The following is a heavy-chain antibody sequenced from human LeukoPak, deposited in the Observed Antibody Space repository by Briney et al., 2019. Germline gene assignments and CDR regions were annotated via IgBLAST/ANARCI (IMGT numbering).Heavy chain of an antibody. CDR3: AREYGDPRLRYFDY. J-gene: IGHJ4*02. Sequence: PGGSLRLSCAASGFTFSSYEMNWVRPAPGKGLEGVSYISSSGSTKYYADPVKGRFTISRDNAKNSLYLQMNSLRAEDTAVYYCAREYGDPRLRYFDYWGQGTLVTVSS. CDR1: GFTFSSYE. V-gene: IGHV3-48*03. D-gene: IGHD4-17*01. CDR2: ISSSGSTK.